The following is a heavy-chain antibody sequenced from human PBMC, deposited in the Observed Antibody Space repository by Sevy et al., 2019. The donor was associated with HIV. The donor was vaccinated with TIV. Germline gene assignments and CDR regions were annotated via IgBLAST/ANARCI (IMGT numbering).Heavy chain of an antibody. CDR1: GFTFSSYA. V-gene: IGHV3-23*01. CDR2: ISDSGGNT. Sequence: GGSLRLSCAASGFTFSSYAMSWVRQAPGKGLEWVSGISDSGGNTYYADSVKGRFTISRDNSKNTLYLQMNSLRAEDTAVYYCAKDTCSSTSCYYQDAFDIWGQGTMVTVSS. CDR3: AKDTCSSTSCYYQDAFDI. J-gene: IGHJ3*02. D-gene: IGHD2-2*01.